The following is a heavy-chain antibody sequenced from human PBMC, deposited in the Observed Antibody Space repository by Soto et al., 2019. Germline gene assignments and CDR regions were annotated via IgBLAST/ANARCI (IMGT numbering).Heavy chain of an antibody. CDR1: RYTFTSYG. J-gene: IGHJ3*02. Sequence: EASVKVSCKASRYTFTSYGMSWVRQAPGQGLEWMGWISAYNGNTNYAQKLQGRVTMTTDTSTSTAYMELRSLRSDDTAVYYCARDLSDAFDIWGQGTMVTVSS. CDR3: ARDLSDAFDI. V-gene: IGHV1-18*01. CDR2: ISAYNGNT.